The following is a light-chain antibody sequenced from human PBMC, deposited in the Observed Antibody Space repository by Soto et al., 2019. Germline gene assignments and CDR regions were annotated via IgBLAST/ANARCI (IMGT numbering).Light chain of an antibody. CDR1: QSLVHTNGNTS. J-gene: IGKJ4*01. Sequence: DIVMTQTPLSSPVTLGQPASISCRSSQSLVHTNGNTSLSWLQQRPGQPPRLLLYKVSRRLSGVPDRFSGSGAGTDFTLKISRVEVEDVGVYYGMQTAQLPLTFGGGTKVEIK. CDR3: MQTAQLPLT. V-gene: IGKV2-24*01. CDR2: KVS.